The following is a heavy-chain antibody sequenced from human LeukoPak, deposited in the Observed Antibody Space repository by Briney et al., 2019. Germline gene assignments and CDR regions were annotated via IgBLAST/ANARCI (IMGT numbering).Heavy chain of an antibody. J-gene: IGHJ6*02. CDR3: ARDGNMDA. CDR2: INPNSGDT. Sequence: ASVKVSCKASGYTFTGYYMHWVRQAPGQGLEWMGWINPNSGDTNCAQNFQGRVTMTRDTSITTAYMEVSRLISDDTAVYYCARDGNMDAWGQGTTVTVSS. V-gene: IGHV1-2*02. D-gene: IGHD1-14*01. CDR1: GYTFTGYY.